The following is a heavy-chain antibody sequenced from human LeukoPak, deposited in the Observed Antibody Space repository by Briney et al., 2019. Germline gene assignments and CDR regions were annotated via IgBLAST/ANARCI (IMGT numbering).Heavy chain of an antibody. Sequence: ASVKVSCKASGYTFTGYYMHWVRQAPGQGLEWMGWINPNSGGTNYAQKFQGRVTMTRDMSISTAYMELSRLRSADTAVYYCARVGIVVGRDAFDIWGQGTWSPSLQ. D-gene: IGHD2-21*01. J-gene: IGHJ3*02. V-gene: IGHV1-2*02. CDR1: GYTFTGYY. CDR2: INPNSGGT. CDR3: ARVGIVVGRDAFDI.